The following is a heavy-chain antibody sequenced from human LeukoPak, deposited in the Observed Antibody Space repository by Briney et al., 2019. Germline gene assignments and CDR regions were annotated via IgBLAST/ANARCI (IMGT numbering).Heavy chain of an antibody. CDR2: INHSGST. CDR3: ARRWGFTMVRGVNNWFDP. J-gene: IGHJ5*02. D-gene: IGHD3-10*01. Sequence: PSETLSLTCAVYGGSFSGYYWSWLRQPPGKGLEWIGEINHSGSTNYNPSLKSRVTISVDTSKNQFSLKLSSVTAADTGVYYCARRWGFTMVRGVNNWFDPWGQGTLVTVSS. V-gene: IGHV4-34*01. CDR1: GGSFSGYY.